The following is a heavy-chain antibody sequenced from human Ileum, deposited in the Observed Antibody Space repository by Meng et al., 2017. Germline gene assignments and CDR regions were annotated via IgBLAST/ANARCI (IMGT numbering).Heavy chain of an antibody. Sequence: QVQLQESGPGLVKPSETLSLTCSVSSGSFTNNNYYWVWIRRPPGKGLEWIGCIYYGGSTYYNPSLKSRVTISVDTSTNQFSLKLISVTAADTAVYYCARRAHYGDPPRWGQGTLVTVSS. J-gene: IGHJ4*02. V-gene: IGHV4-39*01. D-gene: IGHD4-17*01. CDR3: ARRAHYGDPPR. CDR1: SGSFTNNNYY. CDR2: IYYGGST.